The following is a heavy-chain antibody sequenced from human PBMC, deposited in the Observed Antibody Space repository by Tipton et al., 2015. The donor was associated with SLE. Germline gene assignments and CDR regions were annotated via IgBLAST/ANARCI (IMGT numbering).Heavy chain of an antibody. CDR1: GFTFSSYS. J-gene: IGHJ4*02. D-gene: IGHD5-18*01. CDR2: ISSSSSYI. Sequence: GSLRLSCAASGFTFSSYSMNWVRQAPGKGLEWVSSISSSSSYIYYADSVKGRFTISRDNAKNSLYLQMNSLRAEDTAVYYCARDRLGPPSYGYFFDYWGQGTLVTVSS. CDR3: ARDRLGPPSYGYFFDY. V-gene: IGHV3-21*01.